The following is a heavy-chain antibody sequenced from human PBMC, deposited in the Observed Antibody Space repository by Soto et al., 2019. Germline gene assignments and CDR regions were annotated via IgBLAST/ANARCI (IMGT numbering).Heavy chain of an antibody. CDR2: ISSDGSKA. D-gene: IGHD6-13*01. CDR3: VKDYSSNWYGDFDF. J-gene: IGHJ4*02. V-gene: IGHV3-30*18. Sequence: LRLSCVISGFTFSSYGMHWVRQAPGKGLQWVAAISSDGSKAYYADSVKGRFTISRDNSKSTLYLQMNNLRAEDTAVYYCVKDYSSNWYGDFDFWGQGTLVTVSS. CDR1: GFTFSSYG.